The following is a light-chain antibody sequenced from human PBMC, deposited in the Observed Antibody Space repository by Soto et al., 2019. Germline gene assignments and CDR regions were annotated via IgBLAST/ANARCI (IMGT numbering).Light chain of an antibody. CDR2: EVS. CDR3: SSYPSSSTYV. CDR1: SRDVGGYNY. V-gene: IGLV2-14*01. Sequence: QSALTQPASVSGSPGQSITISCTGTSRDVGGYNYVSWYQHHPGKAPKLMIYEVSNRPSGVSNRFSGSKSGNTASLTISGLQAEDEADYYCSSYPSSSTYVFGTGTKLTVL. J-gene: IGLJ1*01.